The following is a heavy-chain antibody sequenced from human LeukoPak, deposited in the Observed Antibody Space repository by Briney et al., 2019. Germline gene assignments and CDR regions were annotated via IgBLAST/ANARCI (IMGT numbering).Heavy chain of an antibody. D-gene: IGHD3-16*01. J-gene: IGHJ4*02. V-gene: IGHV1-2*02. CDR2: INPNSGDT. CDR3: ARDSGGRGHFDF. Sequence: GASVKVSCKASGYTFTSYGISWVRQAPGQGLEWMGWINPNSGDTNYAQKFQGRVTMTRDTSISTAYMELSRLRSDDTAVYYCARDSGGRGHFDFWGQGTLVTVSS. CDR1: GYTFTSYG.